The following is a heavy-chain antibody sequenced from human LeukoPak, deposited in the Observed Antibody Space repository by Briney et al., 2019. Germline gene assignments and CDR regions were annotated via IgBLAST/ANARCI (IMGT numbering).Heavy chain of an antibody. CDR2: IKSKTDGETR. CDR1: GFTFSNAW. V-gene: IGHV3-15*01. D-gene: IGHD6-13*01. Sequence: GGSLRLSCAASGFTFSNAWMSWVRQAPGKGLEWVGRIKSKTDGETRDYAAPVKGRFTISRDDSENTLYLQMNSLKTEDTAVYYCTTPGTKLVRGYYYYYMDVWGKGTTVTVSS. CDR3: TTPGTKLVRGYYYYYMDV. J-gene: IGHJ6*03.